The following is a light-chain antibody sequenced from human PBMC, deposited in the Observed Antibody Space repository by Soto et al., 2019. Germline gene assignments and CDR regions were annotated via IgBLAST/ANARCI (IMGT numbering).Light chain of an antibody. CDR3: QVWDSSSDHPGEV. V-gene: IGLV3-21*04. Sequence: SYELTQPPSVSVAPGKTARMTCGGNNIGSKSVHWYQQKPGQAPVLVIYYVSDRPSGIPERFSGSNSGNTATLTISRVEAGDEADYYCQVWDSSSDHPGEVFGGGTKLTVL. CDR1: NIGSKS. CDR2: YVS. J-gene: IGLJ2*01.